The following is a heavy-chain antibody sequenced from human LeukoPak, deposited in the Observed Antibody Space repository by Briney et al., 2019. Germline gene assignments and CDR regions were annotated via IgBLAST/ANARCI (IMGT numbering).Heavy chain of an antibody. CDR3: ARGVVPAAMGPYNWFDP. CDR2: INAGNGNT. D-gene: IGHD2-2*01. CDR1: GYTFTSYA. V-gene: IGHV1-3*01. Sequence: ASVKVSCKASGYTFTSYAMHWVRQAPGQRLEWMGWINAGNGNTKYSQKFQGRVTITRDTSASTAYMELSSLRSEDTAVYYCARGVVPAAMGPYNWFDPWGQGTLVTVSS. J-gene: IGHJ5*02.